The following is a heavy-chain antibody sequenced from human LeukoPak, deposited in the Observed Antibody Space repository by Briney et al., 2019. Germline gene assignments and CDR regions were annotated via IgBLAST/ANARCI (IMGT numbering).Heavy chain of an antibody. CDR1: GFTFTTYG. D-gene: IGHD6-13*01. CDR2: IASNGWSQ. CDR3: AKRGDYSLNWYHYFDY. J-gene: IGHJ4*02. V-gene: IGHV3-30*18. Sequence: GGSLRLSCAASGFTFTTYGLHWVRQAPGKGLEWVAAIASNGWSQYYADSVKGRFPISRDNSKNTLFVQMNSLRPDHTAVYYCAKRGDYSLNWYHYFDYWGQGTLVTVSS.